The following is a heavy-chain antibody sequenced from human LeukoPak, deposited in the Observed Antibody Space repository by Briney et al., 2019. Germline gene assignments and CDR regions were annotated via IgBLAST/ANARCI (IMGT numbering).Heavy chain of an antibody. V-gene: IGHV1-2*06. Sequence: ASVKVSCKASEYTFTGYYMHWVRQAPGQGLEWMGRIDPNTGGTIYAQKFQGRVTMTRVTSVNTAYMDLSRLTSDDTAVYYCARDSRVSLDVWGKGTTVTVSS. CDR2: IDPNTGGT. CDR3: ARDSRVSLDV. J-gene: IGHJ6*04. D-gene: IGHD6-13*01. CDR1: EYTFTGYY.